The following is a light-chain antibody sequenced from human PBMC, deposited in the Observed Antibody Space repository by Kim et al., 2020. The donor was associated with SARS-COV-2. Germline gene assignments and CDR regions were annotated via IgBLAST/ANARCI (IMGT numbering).Light chain of an antibody. V-gene: IGKV1-5*01. J-gene: IGKJ1*01. Sequence: GCGGGRVAMPCRYSQNARLLLAWYQQKPGKAPKVLIFDASSLGSGVPSRFSGSGSGTEFTLTIRGLQPDDFATYYCQQYNTFPRTFGQGTKVEIK. CDR3: QQYNTFPRT. CDR2: DAS. CDR1: QNARLL.